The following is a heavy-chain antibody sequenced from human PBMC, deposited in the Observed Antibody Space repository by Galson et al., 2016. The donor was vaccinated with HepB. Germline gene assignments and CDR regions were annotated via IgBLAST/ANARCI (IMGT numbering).Heavy chain of an antibody. CDR2: ISYDGSNK. D-gene: IGHD3-10*01. Sequence: SLRLFCAASGFTFSSYGMHWVRQAPGKGLEWVAVISYDGSNKYYADSVKGRFTISRDNSKNTLYLQMNSLRAEDTAVYYCAKDRSYGYFGSGGMDVWGQGTTVTVSS. V-gene: IGHV3-30*18. J-gene: IGHJ6*02. CDR3: AKDRSYGYFGSGGMDV. CDR1: GFTFSSYG.